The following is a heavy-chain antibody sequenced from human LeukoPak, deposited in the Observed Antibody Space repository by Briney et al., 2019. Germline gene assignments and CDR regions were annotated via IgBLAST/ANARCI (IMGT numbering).Heavy chain of an antibody. CDR1: GGSFSGYY. J-gene: IGHJ4*02. CDR3: ARGQPSRSGWPFDY. CDR2: INHSGST. Sequence: SETLSLTCAVYGGSFSGYYCSWIRQPPGKGLEWIGEINHSGSTNYNPSLKSRVTISVDTSKNQFSLKLSSVTAADTAVYYCARGQPSRSGWPFDYWGQGTLVTVSS. V-gene: IGHV4-34*01. D-gene: IGHD6-19*01.